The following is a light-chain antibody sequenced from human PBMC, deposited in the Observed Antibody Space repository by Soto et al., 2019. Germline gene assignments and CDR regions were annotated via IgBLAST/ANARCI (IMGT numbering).Light chain of an antibody. V-gene: IGKV1-27*01. CDR2: AAS. J-gene: IGKJ4*01. Sequence: DIQMTQSPPSLSASVGDRVTITCRASQGISNYLAWYQQKPGELPKLVIYAASILQTGVPSRFSGSGSGTDFSLTISSLQPEDVATYYCLQDYNYPRTFGGGTKVDIK. CDR1: QGISNY. CDR3: LQDYNYPRT.